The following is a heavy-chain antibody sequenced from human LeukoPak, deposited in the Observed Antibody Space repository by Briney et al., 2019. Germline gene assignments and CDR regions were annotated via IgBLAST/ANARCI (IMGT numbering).Heavy chain of an antibody. CDR1: GGSISSSSYY. D-gene: IGHD1-26*01. CDR3: ARVDRELLLYYFDY. CDR2: IYYSGST. V-gene: IGHV4-39*01. J-gene: IGHJ4*02. Sequence: SETLSLTCTVSGGSISSSSYYWGWIRQPPGKGLEWIGSIYYSGSTYYNPSLKSRVTISVDTSKNQFPLKLSSVTAADTAVYYCARVDRELLLYYFDYWGQGTLVTVSS.